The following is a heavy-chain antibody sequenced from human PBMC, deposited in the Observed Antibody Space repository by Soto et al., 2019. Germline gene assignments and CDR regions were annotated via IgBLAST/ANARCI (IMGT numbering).Heavy chain of an antibody. CDR2: IYHSGST. CDR1: GGSISSGGHS. CDR3: ARHGPSMVRGVISEQDWFDP. Sequence: PSETLSLTCAVSGGSISSGGHSWSWIRQPPGKGLEWIGYIYHSGSTYYNPSLKSRVTISVDRSKNQFSLKLSSVTAADTAVYYCARHGPSMVRGVISEQDWFDPWGQGTLVTVSS. D-gene: IGHD3-10*01. J-gene: IGHJ5*02. V-gene: IGHV4-30-2*01.